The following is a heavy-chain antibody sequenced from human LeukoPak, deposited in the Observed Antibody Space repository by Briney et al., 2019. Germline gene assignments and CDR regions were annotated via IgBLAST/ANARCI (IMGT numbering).Heavy chain of an antibody. J-gene: IGHJ4*02. CDR1: GGSISSYY. D-gene: IGHD6-13*01. CDR2: IYYSGTT. Sequence: PSETLSLTCTVSGGSISSYYWSWLRQPPRKGLEWVGYIYYSGTTNYNPSLKIRVTISVETSKKQFSLSLSSVTAADTAAYYFARGVYIAAAQYGYWGQGTLVTVSS. V-gene: IGHV4-59*01. CDR3: ARGVYIAAAQYGY.